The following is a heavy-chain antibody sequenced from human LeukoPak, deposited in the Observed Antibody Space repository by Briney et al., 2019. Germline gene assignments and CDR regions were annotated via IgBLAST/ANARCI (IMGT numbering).Heavy chain of an antibody. Sequence: GGSLRLSCAASGFTFSSYSMNWVRQAPGKGLEWVSSISSSSSYIYYADSVKGRFTISRDNAKNSLYLQMNSLRAEDTAVYYCARGSGRNDAAYYYYMDVWGKGTTVTVSS. V-gene: IGHV3-21*01. J-gene: IGHJ6*03. D-gene: IGHD1-1*01. CDR2: ISSSSSYI. CDR3: ARGSGRNDAAYYYYMDV. CDR1: GFTFSSYS.